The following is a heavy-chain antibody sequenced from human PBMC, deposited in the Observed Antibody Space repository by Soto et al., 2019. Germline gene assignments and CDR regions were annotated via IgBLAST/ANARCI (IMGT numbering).Heavy chain of an antibody. CDR1: GLTFSSYS. D-gene: IGHD3-3*01. CDR3: ARDVNPSTFFGVVIISYYYSYTDF. V-gene: IGHV3-48*01. CDR2: ISSSSSTI. Sequence: GGSLRLSCAASGLTFSSYSMNWVRQAPGKGLEWVSYISSSSSTIYYADSVKGRFTISRDNAKNSLYLQMNSLRAEDTAVYYCARDVNPSTFFGVVIISYYYSYTDFWGNGTTVPVS. J-gene: IGHJ6*03.